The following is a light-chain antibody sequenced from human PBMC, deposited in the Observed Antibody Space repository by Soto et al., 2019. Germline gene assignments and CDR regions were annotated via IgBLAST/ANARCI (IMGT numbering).Light chain of an antibody. CDR1: SSDVGGYNY. CDR2: DVS. V-gene: IGLV2-14*03. CDR3: SSYRSGSTRVV. J-gene: IGLJ2*01. Sequence: QSALTQPASVSGSPGQSITISCTGTSSDVGGYNYVSWYQQHPGKAPKVMIYDVSKRSSGISNRFSGSKSDNTASLTSSGLQVEDEADYYCSSYRSGSTRVVFGGGTKLTVL.